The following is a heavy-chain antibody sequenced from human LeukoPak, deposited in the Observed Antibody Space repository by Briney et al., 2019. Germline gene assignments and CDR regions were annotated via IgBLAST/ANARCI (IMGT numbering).Heavy chain of an antibody. J-gene: IGHJ4*02. D-gene: IGHD7-27*01. Sequence: PGGSLRLSCAASGFTFDDYAMHWVRQAPGKGLEWVSGISWNSGSIGYADSVKGRFTISRDNAKNSLYLQMNSLRAEDTALYYCAKWGKQSFDYWGQGTLVTVSS. V-gene: IGHV3-9*01. CDR2: ISWNSGSI. CDR3: AKWGKQSFDY. CDR1: GFTFDDYA.